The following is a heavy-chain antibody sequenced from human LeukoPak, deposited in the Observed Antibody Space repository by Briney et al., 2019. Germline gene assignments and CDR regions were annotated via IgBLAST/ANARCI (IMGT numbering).Heavy chain of an antibody. CDR3: ARTSSGWHAIFDY. J-gene: IGHJ4*02. D-gene: IGHD6-19*01. Sequence: SETLSLTCTVSGGSISSGDYYWSWVRQPPGKGLEWIGFIYYSGTTYYNPSLKSRITISIDTSKNQFSLRLSSVTAADTAVYYCARTSSGWHAIFDYWGQGTLVTVSS. V-gene: IGHV4-30-4*02. CDR2: IYYSGTT. CDR1: GGSISSGDYY.